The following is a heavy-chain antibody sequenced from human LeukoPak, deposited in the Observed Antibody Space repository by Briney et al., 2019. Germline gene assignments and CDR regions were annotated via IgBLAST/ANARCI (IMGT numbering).Heavy chain of an antibody. CDR1: GFTLSKDD. CDR3: TKEFCGSRAACAGGSYYDF. V-gene: IGHV3-13*01. J-gene: IGHJ2*01. CDR2: IGVTGDT. Sequence: QAGGSLRLSCAASGFTLSKDDFHWVRQASGKGLEWAAAIGVTGDTYYADSVKGRFTISREDAANSLYLQMRSLGAGDTALYYRTKEFCGSRAACAGGSYYDFWGRGALVTVSS. D-gene: IGHD2-15*01.